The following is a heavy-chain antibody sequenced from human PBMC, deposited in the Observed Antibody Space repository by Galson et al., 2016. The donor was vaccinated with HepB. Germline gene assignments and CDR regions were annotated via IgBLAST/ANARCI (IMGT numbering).Heavy chain of an antibody. J-gene: IGHJ5*02. Sequence: SETLSLTCAVSGGSISTNNWWSWVRQPPGKGLEWIGEIFHTGSADYNPSLKRRVTISLDKSKNQFSLNLTSVTAADTAAYYCARYRGYCSGGSCYTRTFDPWGQGTLVTVSS. CDR3: ARYRGYCSGGSCYTRTFDP. CDR1: GGSISTNNW. D-gene: IGHD2-15*01. CDR2: IFHTGSA. V-gene: IGHV4-4*02.